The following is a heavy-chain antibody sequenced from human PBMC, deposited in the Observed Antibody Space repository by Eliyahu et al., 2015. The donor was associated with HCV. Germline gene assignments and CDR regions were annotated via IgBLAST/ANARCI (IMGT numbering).Heavy chain of an antibody. CDR2: ISSSSTFT. CDR3: ARTGGSCGGNICYFGGLEY. J-gene: IGHJ4*02. CDR1: GFXFSDYY. D-gene: IGHD2-21*01. Sequence: QVQLVESGGALVKPGGSLRLSCXGSGFXFSDYYMVWVRQAPGKGLEWISYISSSSTFTNLADSVKGRFTVSRDNAKNSLYLHMSSLRGEDTAIYYCARTGGSCGGNICYFGGLEYWGQGSLVTVSS. V-gene: IGHV3-11*06.